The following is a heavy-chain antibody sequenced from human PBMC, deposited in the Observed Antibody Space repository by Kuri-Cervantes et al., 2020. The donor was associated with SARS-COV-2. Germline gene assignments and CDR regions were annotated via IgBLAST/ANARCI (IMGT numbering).Heavy chain of an antibody. J-gene: IGHJ4*02. CDR2: IYYSGST. CDR3: ARLFYDSSGYYGYFDY. D-gene: IGHD3-22*01. CDR1: GGSFSGYY. V-gene: IGHV4-59*08. Sequence: ESLKISCAVYGGSFSGYYWSWIRQPPGKGLEWIGYIYYSGSTNYNPSLKSRVTISVDTSKNQFSLKLSSVTAADTAVYYCARLFYDSSGYYGYFDYWGQGTLVTVSS.